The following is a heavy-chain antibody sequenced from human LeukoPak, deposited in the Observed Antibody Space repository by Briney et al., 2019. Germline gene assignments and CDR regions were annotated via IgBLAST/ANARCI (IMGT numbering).Heavy chain of an antibody. CDR2: IYYSGST. CDR1: GGSISSYY. V-gene: IGHV4-59*08. Sequence: LSETLSLTCTVSGGSISSYYWSWIRQPPGKGLEWIGFIYYSGSTNQNPSLKSRVTISVDTSKNQFSLKLSSVTAADTAVYYCARHGSRYTSGWFEGEGYFDYWGQGTLVTVSS. CDR3: ARHGSRYTSGWFEGEGYFDY. J-gene: IGHJ4*02. D-gene: IGHD6-19*01.